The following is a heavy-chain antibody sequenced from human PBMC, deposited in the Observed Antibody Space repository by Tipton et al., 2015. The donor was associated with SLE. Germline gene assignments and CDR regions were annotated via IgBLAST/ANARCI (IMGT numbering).Heavy chain of an antibody. J-gene: IGHJ5*02. V-gene: IGHV4-59*11. D-gene: IGHD2-15*01. CDR1: GVSISNHY. CDR3: ARDLPKRYCSGGTCYNNWFDP. CDR2: IYGSGST. Sequence: TLSLTCTVSGVSISNHYWSWIRQPPGKGLEWIGYIYGSGSTNYNPSLKSRVTMTEDTSRNEVSLRLSSVTAADTAVYYCARDLPKRYCSGGTCYNNWFDPWGRGTLVTVSS.